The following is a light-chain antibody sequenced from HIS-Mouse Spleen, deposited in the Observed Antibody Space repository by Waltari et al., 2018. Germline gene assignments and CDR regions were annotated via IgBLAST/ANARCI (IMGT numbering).Light chain of an antibody. J-gene: IGKJ4*01. V-gene: IGKV1-13*02. CDR2: DAS. CDR1: QGSSSA. CDR3: QQFNSYPRT. Sequence: AIQLTQSXSSXXXSXXDSVTIPCRASQGSSSALAWSQQKPGKAPKLLIYDASSLXSGVPSRFSGSGSGTDFTLTISSLQPEDFATYYCQQFNSYPRTFGGGTKVEIK.